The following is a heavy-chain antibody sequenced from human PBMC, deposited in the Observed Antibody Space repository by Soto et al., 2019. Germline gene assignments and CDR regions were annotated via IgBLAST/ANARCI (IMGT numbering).Heavy chain of an antibody. J-gene: IGHJ6*02. D-gene: IGHD2-2*01. V-gene: IGHV4-31*03. CDR2: IYYSGST. CDR3: ARETRVGVPAATYYYYGMDV. Sequence: SETLSLTCTVSGGSISSGGYYWSWIRQHPGKGLEWIGYIYYSGSTYYNPSLKSRVTISVDTSKNQFSLKLSSVTAAGTAVYYCARETRVGVPAATYYYYGMDVWGQGTTVTVSS. CDR1: GGSISSGGYY.